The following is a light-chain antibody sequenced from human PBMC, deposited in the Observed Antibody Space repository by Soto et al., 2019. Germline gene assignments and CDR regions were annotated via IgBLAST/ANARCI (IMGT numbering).Light chain of an antibody. J-gene: IGLJ2*01. Sequence: SYELTQPPSVSVAPGQTARITCGGNNIGTKSVHWYQQKPGQAPVVVVYDDDDRPSGIPARFSGSNSGNTATLTISSVEAGDEADYHCQAWDSNSDRVFGGGTKLTVL. CDR2: DDD. CDR1: NIGTKS. CDR3: QAWDSNSDRV. V-gene: IGLV3-21*02.